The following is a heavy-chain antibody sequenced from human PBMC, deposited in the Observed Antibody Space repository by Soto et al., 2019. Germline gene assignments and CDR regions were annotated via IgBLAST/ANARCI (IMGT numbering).Heavy chain of an antibody. CDR2: IYYTGST. Sequence: QVQLQESGPGLVKPSATLSLTCTVSGGSISSYHWSWIRQPPGKGLEWIGYIYYTGSTNYNPSLKSRVTTLAATSKNQFSLKLSSVTAADTAVYYCARGSGWYLRFDYWGQGTPVTVSS. D-gene: IGHD6-19*01. V-gene: IGHV4-59*12. CDR3: ARGSGWYLRFDY. J-gene: IGHJ4*02. CDR1: GGSISSYH.